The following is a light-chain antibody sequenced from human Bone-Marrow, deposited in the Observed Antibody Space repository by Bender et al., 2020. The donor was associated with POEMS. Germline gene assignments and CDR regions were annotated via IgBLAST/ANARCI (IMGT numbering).Light chain of an antibody. CDR3: SSYTRSDTYV. CDR2: GVS. V-gene: IGLV2-14*03. J-gene: IGLJ1*01. Sequence: QSALTQPASMSGSPGQSITISCTGTSSDVGNYIYVSWYQQHPRKAPKLIIYGVSDRPSGVSSRFSGSKSGNTASLTISGLQAEDEGDYYCSSYTRSDTYVFGTGTRVTVL. CDR1: SSDVGNYIY.